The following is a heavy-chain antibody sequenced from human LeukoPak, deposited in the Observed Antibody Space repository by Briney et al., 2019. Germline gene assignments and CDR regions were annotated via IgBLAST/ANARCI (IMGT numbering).Heavy chain of an antibody. CDR2: INPNSGGT. V-gene: IGHV1-2*02. CDR1: GYTFTGYY. CDR3: ARGMEPLNLYYMDV. D-gene: IGHD1-26*01. Sequence: ASVKVSCKASGYTFTGYYTHWVRQAPGQGLEWMGWINPNSGGTNYAQKFQGRVTMTRDTSISTAYMELSRLRSDDTAVYYCARGMEPLNLYYMDVWGKGTTVTVSS. J-gene: IGHJ6*03.